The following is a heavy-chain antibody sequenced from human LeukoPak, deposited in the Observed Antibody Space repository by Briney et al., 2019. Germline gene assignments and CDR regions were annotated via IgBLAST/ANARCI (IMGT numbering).Heavy chain of an antibody. J-gene: IGHJ3*02. D-gene: IGHD3-9*01. CDR3: ARVLRYFDWFPSGDAFDI. CDR2: ISSSGSTI. CDR1: GFTFSSYE. Sequence: GGSLRLSCAASGFTFSSYETNWVRQAPGKGLEWVSYISSSGSTIYYADSVKGRFTISRDNAKNSPYLQMNSLRAEDTAVYYCARVLRYFDWFPSGDAFDIWGQGTVVTVSS. V-gene: IGHV3-48*03.